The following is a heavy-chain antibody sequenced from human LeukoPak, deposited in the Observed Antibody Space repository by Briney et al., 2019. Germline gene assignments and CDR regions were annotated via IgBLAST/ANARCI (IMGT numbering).Heavy chain of an antibody. CDR1: GFTFSSYG. J-gene: IGHJ4*02. CDR3: AKDWYYYGSGIDY. D-gene: IGHD3-10*01. CDR2: ISYDGSNK. V-gene: IGHV3-30*18. Sequence: GGSLRLSCAASGFTFSSYGMHWVRQAPGKGLEWVAVISYDGSNKYYGDSVKGRFTISRDNSKNTLYLQMNSLRAEDTAVYYCAKDWYYYGSGIDYWGQGTLVTVSS.